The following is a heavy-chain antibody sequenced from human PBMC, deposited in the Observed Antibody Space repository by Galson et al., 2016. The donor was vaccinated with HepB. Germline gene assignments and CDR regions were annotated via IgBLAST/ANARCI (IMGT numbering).Heavy chain of an antibody. CDR3: ARGKGSYYNFDY. D-gene: IGHD3-10*01. Sequence: QSGAEVKKPGESLKISCKASGYSFINYWIGWVRQMPGKGLEWMGIIYPGDSDTRYSPSFQGQISISADKSITTAYLQWSSLKASDTAMFYCARGKGSYYNFDYWGQGTLVTVSS. CDR1: GYSFINYW. CDR2: IYPGDSDT. V-gene: IGHV5-51*01. J-gene: IGHJ4*02.